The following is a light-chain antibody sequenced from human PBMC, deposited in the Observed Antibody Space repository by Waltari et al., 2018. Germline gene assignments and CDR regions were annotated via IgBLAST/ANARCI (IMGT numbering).Light chain of an antibody. V-gene: IGLV2-11*01. CDR2: DVS. CDR1: SSDVGGYNY. Sequence: QSALTQPRSVSGSPGQSVTISCTGTSSDVGGYNYVSWYQQHPGKAPKLMIYDVSKRPSGRPYRFSGSKSGNTASLTISGLQAEDEADYDGCSYAGSYTLAGYVFGTGTKVTVL. CDR3: CSYAGSYTLAGYV. J-gene: IGLJ1*01.